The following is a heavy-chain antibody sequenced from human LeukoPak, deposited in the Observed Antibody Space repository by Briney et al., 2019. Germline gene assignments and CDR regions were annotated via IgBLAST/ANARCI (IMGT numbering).Heavy chain of an antibody. V-gene: IGHV3-30*18. J-gene: IGHJ6*02. D-gene: IGHD2-8*01. CDR1: GFTFSSYG. CDR3: AKDNDNYYGMDV. CDR2: ISYDGSNK. Sequence: PGRSLRLSCAASGFTFSSYGMHWVRQAPGKGLEWVAVISYDGSNKYYADSVKGRFTISRDNSKNTLYLQMNSLRAEDTAVYYCAKDNDNYYGMDVWGQGTTVTVSS.